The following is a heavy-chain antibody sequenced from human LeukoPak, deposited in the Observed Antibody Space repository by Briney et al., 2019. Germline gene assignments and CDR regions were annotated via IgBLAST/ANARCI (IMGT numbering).Heavy chain of an antibody. CDR3: VTDRPGVMDFDF. D-gene: IGHD2-2*03. CDR1: GFTFSNFE. J-gene: IGHJ4*02. Sequence: QPGGSLRLSCAVSGFTFSNFEMNWVRQDPGKGLEWVSHIDTSATSMHYAASVKGRFTISRDNAKNSLFLQMNSLRAEDTAVYYCVTDRPGVMDFDFWGQGTLVTVSS. V-gene: IGHV3-48*03. CDR2: IDTSATSM.